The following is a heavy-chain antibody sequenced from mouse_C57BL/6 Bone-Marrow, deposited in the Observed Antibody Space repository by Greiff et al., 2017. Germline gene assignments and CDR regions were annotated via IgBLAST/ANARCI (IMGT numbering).Heavy chain of an antibody. CDR3: ARGWLLRY. J-gene: IGHJ2*01. CDR1: GYTFTSYW. Sequence: QVQLQQPGAELVRPGTSVKLSCKASGYTFTSYWMHWVKQRPGQGLEWIGVIVPSDSYTNYNQKFKGKATLTVDTSSSTAYMQLSSLTSEDSAVYYCARGWLLRYGGQGTTLTVSS. V-gene: IGHV1-59*01. D-gene: IGHD2-3*01. CDR2: IVPSDSYT.